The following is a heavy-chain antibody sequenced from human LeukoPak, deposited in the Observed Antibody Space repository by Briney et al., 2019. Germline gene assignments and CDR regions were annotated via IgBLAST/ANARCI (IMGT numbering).Heavy chain of an antibody. V-gene: IGHV3-7*01. CDR2: IKKTGSET. CDR1: GFTFSHFW. Sequence: GGSLRLSCAASGFTFSHFWMSWVRQAPGKGLEWVAYIKKTGSETYYVDSVKGRFTITRDNTRNSLFLQMYSLRAEDTTVYFCAREDGYCSGGNCYSYFDSWGQGTLVTVSS. J-gene: IGHJ4*02. CDR3: AREDGYCSGGNCYSYFDS. D-gene: IGHD2-15*01.